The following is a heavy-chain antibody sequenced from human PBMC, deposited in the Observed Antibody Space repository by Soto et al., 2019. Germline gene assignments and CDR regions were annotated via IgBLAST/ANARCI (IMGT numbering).Heavy chain of an antibody. CDR2: INWNGGST. Sequence: EVQLVESGGGVVRPGGSLRLSCAASGFTFDDYGMSWVRQAPGKGLEWVSGINWNGGSTGYADSVKGRFTIYRDNAKNALYLQMNSLRADDTALYHCARAHGRGSSCATLDYWRKGTLVTLSS. D-gene: IGHD2-15*01. V-gene: IGHV3-20*01. CDR1: GFTFDDYG. J-gene: IGHJ4*02. CDR3: ARAHGRGSSCATLDY.